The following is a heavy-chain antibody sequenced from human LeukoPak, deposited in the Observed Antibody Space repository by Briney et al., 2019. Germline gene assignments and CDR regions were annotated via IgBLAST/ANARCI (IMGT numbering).Heavy chain of an antibody. Sequence: ASVKVSCKASGYTFTSYYMHWVRQARGQGLEWMGIINPSGGSTSYAQKFQGRVTMTRDTSTSTVYMELSSLRSEDTAVYYCARVPNYYDSSGYFGYWGQGTLVTVSS. CDR1: GYTFTSYY. CDR3: ARVPNYYDSSGYFGY. D-gene: IGHD3-22*01. CDR2: INPSGGST. V-gene: IGHV1-46*01. J-gene: IGHJ4*02.